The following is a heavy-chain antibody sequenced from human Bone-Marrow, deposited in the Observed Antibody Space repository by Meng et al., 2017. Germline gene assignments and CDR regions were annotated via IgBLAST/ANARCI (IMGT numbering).Heavy chain of an antibody. CDR1: GGSFSGYY. CDR3: ARGHYYYYGSGSYYRGPYYFDY. D-gene: IGHD3-10*01. J-gene: IGHJ4*02. V-gene: IGHV4-34*01. Sequence: SETLSLTCAVYGGSFSGYYWSWIRQPPGKGLEWIGEINHSGSTNYNPSLKSRVTISVDTSKNQFSLKLSSVTAADTAVYYCARGHYYYYGSGSYYRGPYYFDYWGQGTRVTGYS. CDR2: INHSGST.